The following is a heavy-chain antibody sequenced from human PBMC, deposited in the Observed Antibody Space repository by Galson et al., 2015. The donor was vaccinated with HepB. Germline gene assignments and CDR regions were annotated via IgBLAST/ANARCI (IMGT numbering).Heavy chain of an antibody. J-gene: IGHJ3*02. V-gene: IGHV3-30*18. CDR2: ISYDGSNK. CDR3: AKDFHRLRWVDAFDI. D-gene: IGHD4-23*01. CDR1: GFTFSSYG. Sequence: SLRLSCAASGFTFSSYGMHWVRQAPGKGLEWVAVISYDGSNKYYADSVKGRFTISRDNSKNTLYLQMNSLRAEDTAVYYCAKDFHRLRWVDAFDIWGQGTMVTVSS.